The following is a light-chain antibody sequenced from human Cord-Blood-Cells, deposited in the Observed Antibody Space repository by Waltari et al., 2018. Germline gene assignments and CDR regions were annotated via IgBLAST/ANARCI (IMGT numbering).Light chain of an antibody. V-gene: IGKV1-39*01. CDR3: EQSYSTPYT. J-gene: IGKJ2*01. CDR1: QSISSY. CDR2: AES. Sequence: DIQMTQSPSSLSASVGDRVTITCRASQSISSYLNWYQQKPGKAPKLLIYAESSLQSGVPSRFSGSGSGTDFTLTIRSPQPEDLATYYCEQSYSTPYTFGQGTKLEIK.